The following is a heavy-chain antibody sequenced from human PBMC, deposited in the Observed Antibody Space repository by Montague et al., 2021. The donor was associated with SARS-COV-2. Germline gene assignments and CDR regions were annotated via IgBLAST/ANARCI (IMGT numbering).Heavy chain of an antibody. D-gene: IGHD3-22*01. CDR1: GGSFSTYY. CDR2: IDHSGNT. V-gene: IGHV4-34*01. J-gene: IGHJ3*02. Sequence: SETLSLTCAVYGGSFSTYYWSWIRQSPGKGLEWIGNIDHSGNTNYNPSXXSRVTISVDTSKNQFSLKLSSVTAADTAVYYCAREVRYYYDSSGPGAFDIWGQGTMVTVSS. CDR3: AREVRYYYDSSGPGAFDI.